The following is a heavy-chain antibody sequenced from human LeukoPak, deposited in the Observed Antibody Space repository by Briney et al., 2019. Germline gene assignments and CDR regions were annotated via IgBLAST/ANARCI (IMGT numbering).Heavy chain of an antibody. Sequence: SGGSLRLSCAGSGFTFSNYSFHWIRQAPGKGLQYVSVISGDGARSFYAESVKGRFTISRDISKNTLYLQMNSLRVEDTAVYYCAREDYMDVWGQGTTVIVTS. CDR3: AREDYMDV. J-gene: IGHJ6*03. CDR1: GFTFSNYS. CDR2: ISGDGARS. V-gene: IGHV3-64*02.